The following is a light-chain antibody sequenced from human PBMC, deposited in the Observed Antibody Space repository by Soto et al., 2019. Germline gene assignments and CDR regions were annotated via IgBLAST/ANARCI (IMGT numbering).Light chain of an antibody. J-gene: IGKJ5*01. CDR1: QDISVY. V-gene: IGKV1-27*01. CDR2: AAS. Sequence: DIQMTQSPSSLSASVGDRVTITCRASQDISVYLAWYQQKPGKVPKLLIYAASTLQSGVPSRFSGSGSGTDFTLTISILQPEDVATYYCLKYNTAPLTFGQGTRLEIK. CDR3: LKYNTAPLT.